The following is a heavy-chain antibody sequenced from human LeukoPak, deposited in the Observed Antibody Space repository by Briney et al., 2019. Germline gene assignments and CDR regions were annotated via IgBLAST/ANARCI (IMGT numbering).Heavy chain of an antibody. CDR3: ATDGGNSVYFQH. V-gene: IGHV3-53*01. D-gene: IGHD4-23*01. Sequence: GGSLRLSCAASGFTVSSNYMSWVRQAPGKGLEWVSVIYSGGSTYYADSVKGRFTISRDNSKNTLYLQMNSRRAEDTAVYYCATDGGNSVYFQHWGQGTLVTVSS. J-gene: IGHJ1*01. CDR2: IYSGGST. CDR1: GFTVSSNY.